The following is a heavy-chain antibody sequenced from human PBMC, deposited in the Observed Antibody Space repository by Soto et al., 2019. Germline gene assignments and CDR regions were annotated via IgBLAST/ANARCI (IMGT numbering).Heavy chain of an antibody. CDR3: ARAGFLPFTILYAGDA. V-gene: IGHV1-69*18. J-gene: IGHJ6*02. CDR2: LIPMFGTT. D-gene: IGHD3-3*01. Sequence: QVQLVQSGAEVKTPGSSVKVSCEASGGTFSSYSINWVRQAPGQGLEWMGRLIPMFGTTDYAQRFQGRVTLAGDDSTTTASREGPTLPSEDTPVYFGARAGFLPFTILYAGDAGAQGTTVTVS. CDR1: GGTFSSYS.